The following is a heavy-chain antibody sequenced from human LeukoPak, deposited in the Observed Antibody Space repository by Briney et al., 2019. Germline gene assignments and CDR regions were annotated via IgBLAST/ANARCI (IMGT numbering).Heavy chain of an antibody. Sequence: GGSLRLSCAASGFIFSSFGMHWVRQAPGKGLEWVGFIRSKAYGGTTEYAASVKGRFTISRDDSKSIAYLQMNSLKTEDTAVYYCTRDLYGDYAFDYWGQGTLVTVSS. J-gene: IGHJ4*02. CDR2: IRSKAYGGTT. D-gene: IGHD4-17*01. V-gene: IGHV3-49*04. CDR3: TRDLYGDYAFDY. CDR1: GFIFSSFG.